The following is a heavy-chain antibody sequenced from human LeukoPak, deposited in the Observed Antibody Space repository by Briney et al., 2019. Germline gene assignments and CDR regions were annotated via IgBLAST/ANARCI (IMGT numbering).Heavy chain of an antibody. V-gene: IGHV3-21*01. CDR2: ISSSSSYI. J-gene: IGHJ6*03. Sequence: PGGSLRLSXAASGFTFSSYSMNWVRQSPGKGLEWVSSISSSSSYIYYADSVKGRFTISRDNAKNSLYLQMNSLRAEDTAVHYCARDFSSSPYYYYYYMDVWGKGTTVTVSS. CDR1: GFTFSSYS. CDR3: ARDFSSSPYYYYYYMDV. D-gene: IGHD6-6*01.